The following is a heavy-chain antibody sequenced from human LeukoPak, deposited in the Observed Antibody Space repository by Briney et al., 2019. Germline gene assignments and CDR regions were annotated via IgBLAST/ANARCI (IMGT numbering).Heavy chain of an antibody. CDR2: FHHSGSR. D-gene: IGHD6-13*01. J-gene: IGHJ4*02. V-gene: IGHV4-4*02. CDR3: ACKTTAAVGTFDY. CDR1: GGSISSNNW. Sequence: SGTLSLTCAVSGGSISSNNWCSLVRPPPGKGLEWIGKFHHSGSRNYNPSLKRRVTISVDKYKNQFSLKLSSVTVADTALYYCACKTTAAVGTFDYWGQGTLVTVSS.